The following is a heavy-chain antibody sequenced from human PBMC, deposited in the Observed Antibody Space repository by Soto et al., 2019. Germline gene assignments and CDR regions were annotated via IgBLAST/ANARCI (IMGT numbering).Heavy chain of an antibody. CDR3: ARDSHEYVDTAMFSYYYYGMDV. CDR1: GFTFSSYG. Sequence: GGSLRLSCAASGFTFSSYGMHWVRQAPGKGLEWVAVIWYDGSNKYYADSVKGRFTISRDNSKNTLYLQMNSLRAEDTAVYYCARDSHEYVDTAMFSYYYYGMDVWGQGTTVTVSS. J-gene: IGHJ6*02. D-gene: IGHD5-18*01. V-gene: IGHV3-33*01. CDR2: IWYDGSNK.